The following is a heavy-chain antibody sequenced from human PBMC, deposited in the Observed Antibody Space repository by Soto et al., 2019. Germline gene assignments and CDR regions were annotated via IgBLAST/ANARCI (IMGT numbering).Heavy chain of an antibody. CDR3: ARGKYGDYRHGFDY. CDR1: GGSISSGGYY. CDR2: IYYSGST. J-gene: IGHJ4*02. V-gene: IGHV4-31*03. D-gene: IGHD4-17*01. Sequence: QVQLQESGPGLVKPSQTLSLTCTVSGGSISSGGYYWSWIRQHPGKGLEWIGYIYYSGSTNYNPSLKSRVTISVDTSKNQFSRMLSSLTAADTAVYYCARGKYGDYRHGFDYWVQGTLVTVSS.